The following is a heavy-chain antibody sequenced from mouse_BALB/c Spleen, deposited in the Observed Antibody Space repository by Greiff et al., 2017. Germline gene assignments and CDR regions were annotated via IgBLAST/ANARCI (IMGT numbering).Heavy chain of an antibody. CDR3: ARRTTEAWFAY. D-gene: IGHD1-1*01. V-gene: IGHV5-4*02. Sequence: EVMLVESGGGLVKPGGSLKLSCAASGFTFSDYYMYWVRQTPEKRLEWVATISDGGSYTYYPDSVKGRFTISRDNAKNNLYLQMSSLRSEDTAMYYCARRTTEAWFAYWGQGTLVTVSA. CDR1: GFTFSDYY. CDR2: ISDGGSYT. J-gene: IGHJ3*01.